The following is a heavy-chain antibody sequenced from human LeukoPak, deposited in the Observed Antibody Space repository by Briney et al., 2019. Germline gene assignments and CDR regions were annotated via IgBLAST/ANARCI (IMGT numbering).Heavy chain of an antibody. Sequence: ASVKVSFKASGYTFTSYDINWVRQATGQGLEWMGWMNPNSGNTGYAQKFQGRATMTRNTSISTAYMELSSLRSEDTAVYYCARWDLIAATHGNYYYYGMDVWGQGTTVTVSS. D-gene: IGHD2-15*01. J-gene: IGHJ6*02. CDR2: MNPNSGNT. CDR3: ARWDLIAATHGNYYYYGMDV. CDR1: GYTFTSYD. V-gene: IGHV1-8*01.